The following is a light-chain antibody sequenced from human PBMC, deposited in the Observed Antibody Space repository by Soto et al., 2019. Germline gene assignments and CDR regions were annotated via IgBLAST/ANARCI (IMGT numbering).Light chain of an antibody. V-gene: IGKV3-11*01. CDR2: DKS. CDR3: HQRNK. J-gene: IGKJ5*01. Sequence: IVLTESPATLSSAPGERAALSCRARQFLCSFLAWSQQKPGPPCRLLIYDKSNRATGIPARFSGSRSGTDFTLTSSSLEPEDFGVYFFHQRNKFGQGTRLE. CDR1: QFLCSF.